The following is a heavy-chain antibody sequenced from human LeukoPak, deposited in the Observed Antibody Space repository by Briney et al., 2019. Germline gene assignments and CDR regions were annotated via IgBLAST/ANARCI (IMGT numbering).Heavy chain of an antibody. CDR2: FRPSGTTT. J-gene: IGHJ4*02. D-gene: IGHD3-10*01. CDR1: GYTFTDYY. Sequence: ASVKVSCKASGYTFTDYYTHWVRQVPGQGLEWMGIFRPSGTTTVYPLELQGRVTLTRDTSTSTVYMELGSLRSDDAAVYYCARVYSSGNYHGYWGQGTLVTVSS. V-gene: IGHV1-46*01. CDR3: ARVYSSGNYHGY.